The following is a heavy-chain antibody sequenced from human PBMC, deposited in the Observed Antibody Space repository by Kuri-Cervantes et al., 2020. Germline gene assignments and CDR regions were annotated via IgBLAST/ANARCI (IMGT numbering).Heavy chain of an antibody. V-gene: IGHV3-74*01. Sequence: GESLKISCAASGFTFSNYWMHWVRQAPGKGLVWVSRINSDGSSTSYADSVKGRFTISRDNAKNTLYLQMNSLRAEDTAVYYCARARWIHDYWGQGTLVTVSS. D-gene: IGHD2-2*03. J-gene: IGHJ4*02. CDR3: ARARWIHDY. CDR2: INSDGSST. CDR1: GFTFSNYW.